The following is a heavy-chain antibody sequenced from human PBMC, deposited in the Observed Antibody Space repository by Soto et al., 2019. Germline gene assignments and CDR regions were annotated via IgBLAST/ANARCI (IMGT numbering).Heavy chain of an antibody. CDR2: IYYSGST. CDR3: ARIAQWLVTFDY. CDR1: GGSISSSSYY. V-gene: IGHV4-39*01. D-gene: IGHD6-19*01. Sequence: QLQLQESGPGLVKPSETLSLTCTVSGGSISSSSYYWGWIRQPPGKGLEWIGSIYYSGSTYYNPSLKSRVTISVDTSKNQFSLKLSSVTAADTAVYYCARIAQWLVTFDYWGQGTLVTVSS. J-gene: IGHJ4*02.